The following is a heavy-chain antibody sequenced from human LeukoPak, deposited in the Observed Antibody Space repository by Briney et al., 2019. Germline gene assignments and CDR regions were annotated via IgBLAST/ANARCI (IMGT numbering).Heavy chain of an antibody. J-gene: IGHJ6*04. CDR2: ISGSGGST. D-gene: IGHD3-10*02. CDR3: AELGITMIGGV. Sequence: PGGSLRLSCAASGFTFSSYAMSWVRQAPGKGLEWVSAISGSGGSTYYADSVKGRFTISRDNAKNSLYLQMNSLTAEDTAVYYCAELGITMIGGVWGKGTTVTISS. CDR1: GFTFSSYA. V-gene: IGHV3-23*01.